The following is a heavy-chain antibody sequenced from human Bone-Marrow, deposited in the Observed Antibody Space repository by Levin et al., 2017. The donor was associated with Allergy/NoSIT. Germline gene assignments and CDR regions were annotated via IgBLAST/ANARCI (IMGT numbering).Heavy chain of an antibody. Sequence: GGSLRLSCAASGFTFSTYWMSWVRQAPGKGLEWVANIKQDGGDKYYVDSVKGRFTISRDNAKNSLYLQMNSLRAEDTAVYYCARDFSAVRPDSSYSYYYGMDVWGQGTTVTVSS. D-gene: IGHD6-6*01. CDR3: ARDFSAVRPDSSYSYYYGMDV. J-gene: IGHJ6*02. V-gene: IGHV3-7*01. CDR1: GFTFSTYW. CDR2: IKQDGGDK.